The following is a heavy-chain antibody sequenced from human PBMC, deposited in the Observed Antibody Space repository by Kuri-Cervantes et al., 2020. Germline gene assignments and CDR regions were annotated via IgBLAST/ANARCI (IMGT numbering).Heavy chain of an antibody. CDR2: MRSKANRYAT. CDR3: TRSEPRGGGDAFDI. V-gene: IGHV3-73*01. D-gene: IGHD3-16*01. CDR1: GFTFSGSA. J-gene: IGHJ3*02. Sequence: GGSLRPSCAASGFTFSGSAMHWVRQASGKGLGWVGRMRSKANRYATAYAESVKGRFTIYRDASKNTASLQMNSLKAEDTAVYYCTRSEPRGGGDAFDIWGQGTVVTVSS.